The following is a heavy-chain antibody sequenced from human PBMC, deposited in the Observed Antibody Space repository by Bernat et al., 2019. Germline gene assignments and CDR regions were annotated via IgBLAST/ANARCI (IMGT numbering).Heavy chain of an antibody. D-gene: IGHD2-2*02. CDR2: INPNSGDT. CDR1: GYTFTGYY. V-gene: IGHV1-2*04. Sequence: QVQLVQSGAEVKKPGASVKVSCKASGYTFTGYYMHWVRQAPGQGLEWMGWINPNSGDTNYAQKFQGWVTMTRDTSISTAYMELSRLRSDDTVVYYCARGYCSSTSCYTPYYFDYWGQGTLVTVSS. CDR3: ARGYCSSTSCYTPYYFDY. J-gene: IGHJ4*02.